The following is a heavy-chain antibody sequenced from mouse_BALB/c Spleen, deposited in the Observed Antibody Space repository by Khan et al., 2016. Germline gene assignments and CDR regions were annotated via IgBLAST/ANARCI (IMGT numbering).Heavy chain of an antibody. CDR3: ARYCGSSYDYFDY. CDR1: GYTFTSYW. D-gene: IGHD1-1*01. V-gene: IGHV1-87*01. Sequence: QAQLQQSGAELARPGASVKLSCKASGYTFTSYWMQWVKQRPGQGLEWIGAIYPGDGDTRYTQKFKGKATLTADKSSSTAYMQLSSLASEDSAVXYWARYCGSSYDYFDYWGQGTTLTVSS. CDR2: IYPGDGDT. J-gene: IGHJ2*01.